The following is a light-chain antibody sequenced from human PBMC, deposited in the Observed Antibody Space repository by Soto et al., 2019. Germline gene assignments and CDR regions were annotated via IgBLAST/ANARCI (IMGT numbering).Light chain of an antibody. CDR1: ELGDKY. J-gene: IGLJ1*01. CDR3: QTWDSSTGV. CDR2: EDR. Sequence: SYELTQPPSVSVSPGQTASITCSGDELGDKYVCWYQQKPGQSPVMVSYEDRKRPSGIPERFSGSNSGNTATLTISGTQTMDEADYYCQTWDSSTGVFGTGTKLTVL. V-gene: IGLV3-1*01.